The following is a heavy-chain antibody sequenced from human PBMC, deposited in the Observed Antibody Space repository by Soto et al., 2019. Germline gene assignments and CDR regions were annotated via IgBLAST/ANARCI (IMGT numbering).Heavy chain of an antibody. J-gene: IGHJ6*02. CDR3: ARERGNRGSYYYGMDV. V-gene: IGHV4-59*01. CDR2: IYYTGST. Sequence: QVQLHESGPGLVKPSETLSLTCTVSDGSFSSYYWSWIRQPPGKGLEWIGYIYYTGSTNYNPSLKSRVTISVGTSKNQFSLKLSSVTAADTAVYYCARERGNRGSYYYGMDVWGQGTTVTVSS. CDR1: DGSFSSYY. D-gene: IGHD1-26*01.